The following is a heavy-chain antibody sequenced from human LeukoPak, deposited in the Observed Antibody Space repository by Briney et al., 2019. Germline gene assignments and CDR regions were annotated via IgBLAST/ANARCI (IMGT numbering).Heavy chain of an antibody. CDR1: GGSISSGDYY. D-gene: IGHD6-19*01. CDR3: ARDQKWLVFQWFDP. CDR2: IYYSGST. J-gene: IGHJ5*02. Sequence: SQTLSLTCTLSGGSISSGDYYWSWIRQPPGKGLEWIGYIYYSGSTYYNPSLKSRVTISVDTSKNQFSLKLSSVTAADTAVYYCARDQKWLVFQWFDPWGQGTLVTVSS. V-gene: IGHV4-30-4*01.